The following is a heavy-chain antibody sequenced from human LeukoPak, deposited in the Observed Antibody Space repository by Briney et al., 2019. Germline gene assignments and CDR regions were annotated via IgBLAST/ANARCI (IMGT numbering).Heavy chain of an antibody. V-gene: IGHV1-2*02. D-gene: IGHD3-10*01. CDR3: ARPSALYGSGSRSNWFDP. CDR2: INPNSGGT. J-gene: IGHJ5*02. CDR1: GYTFTGYY. Sequence: ASVKVSCKASGYTFTGYYMHWVRQAPGQGLEWMGWINPNSGGTNYAQKFQGRVTMTRDTSISTAYMELSRLRSDDTAVYYCARPSALYGSGSRSNWFDPWGQGTLVTVSS.